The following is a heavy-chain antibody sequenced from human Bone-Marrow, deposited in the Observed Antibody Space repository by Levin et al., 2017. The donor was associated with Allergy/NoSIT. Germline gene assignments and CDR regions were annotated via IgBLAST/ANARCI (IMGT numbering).Heavy chain of an antibody. CDR3: ARDRSGIGGTFDI. CDR2: INPSGSFS. V-gene: IGHV3-11*05. D-gene: IGHD3-10*01. Sequence: PGGSLRLSCEASGLTFSVSYMAWIRQAPGKGLEWVSNINPSGSFSRYTDSVKGRFTISRDNAKNSVYLQMNSLKAEDTAVYYCARDRSGIGGTFDIWGQGTMVTVSS. J-gene: IGHJ3*02. CDR1: GLTFSVSY.